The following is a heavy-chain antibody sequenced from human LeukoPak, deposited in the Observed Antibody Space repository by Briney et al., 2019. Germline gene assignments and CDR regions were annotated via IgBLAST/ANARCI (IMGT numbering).Heavy chain of an antibody. Sequence: GGSLRLSFAASGFTFSSYAMHWVRQAPGKGLEWVAVISYDGSNKYYADSVKGRFTISRDNSKNTLYLQMNSLRAEDTAVYYCARAPAYYDSSTGFDYWGQGTLVAVSS. V-gene: IGHV3-30-3*01. J-gene: IGHJ4*02. CDR3: ARAPAYYDSSTGFDY. D-gene: IGHD3-22*01. CDR2: ISYDGSNK. CDR1: GFTFSSYA.